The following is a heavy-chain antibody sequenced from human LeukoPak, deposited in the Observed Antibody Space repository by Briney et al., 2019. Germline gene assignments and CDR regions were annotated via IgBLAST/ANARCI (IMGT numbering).Heavy chain of an antibody. CDR2: ISGGGDVT. V-gene: IGHV3-23*01. CDR1: DFNFITYA. D-gene: IGHD1-7*01. J-gene: IGHJ6*03. CDR3: AKRRGLELLYYYYMDV. Sequence: GGSLRLSCAASDFNFITYAMSWVRQAPGKGLEWVSIISGGGDVTHYADSVKGRFTISRDNSKNTLYLQMNSLRAEDTAVYYCAKRRGLELLYYYYMDVWGKGTTVTVSS.